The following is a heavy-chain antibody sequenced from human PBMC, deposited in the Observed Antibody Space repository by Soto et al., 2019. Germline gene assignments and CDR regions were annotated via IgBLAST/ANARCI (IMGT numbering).Heavy chain of an antibody. D-gene: IGHD2-21*02. J-gene: IGHJ5*02. CDR3: PRGSDGVWNWFDP. CDR1: GGSISSGFYS. CDR2: IYNSGNT. Sequence: SETLSLTCAVSGGSISSGFYSWSWIRQPPGQGLEWIGYIYNSGNTYYNPSLMSRVAISVDRPQNHFSLKLTSVTAADTAVYYCPRGSDGVWNWFDPWGQGTQVTVSS. V-gene: IGHV4-30-2*01.